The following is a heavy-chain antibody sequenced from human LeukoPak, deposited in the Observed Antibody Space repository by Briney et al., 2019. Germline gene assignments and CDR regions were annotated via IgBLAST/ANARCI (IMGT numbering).Heavy chain of an antibody. V-gene: IGHV3-21*01. CDR2: ISSSSSYI. D-gene: IGHD4-23*01. Sequence: GGSLRLSCAASGFTFNSYTMNWVRQAPGKGLEWVSSISSSSSYIYYADSVKGRFTISRDNAKNSLYLQMNSLRAEDTAVYYCARDGTNSNAFDIWGQGTMVTVSS. CDR3: ARDGTNSNAFDI. CDR1: GFTFNSYT. J-gene: IGHJ3*02.